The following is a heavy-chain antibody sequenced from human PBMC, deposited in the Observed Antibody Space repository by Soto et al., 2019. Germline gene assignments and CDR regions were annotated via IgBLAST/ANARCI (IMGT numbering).Heavy chain of an antibody. Sequence: GESLTISCTCSGYSFTSYWIGWVRQMPGKGLEWMGIIYPGDSDTRYSPSFQGQVTISADKSISTAYLQWSSLKASDTAMYYCARSPRSSGSPRGYGMDVWGQGTTVTVSS. D-gene: IGHD2-15*01. J-gene: IGHJ6*02. V-gene: IGHV5-51*01. CDR2: IYPGDSDT. CDR3: ARSPRSSGSPRGYGMDV. CDR1: GYSFTSYW.